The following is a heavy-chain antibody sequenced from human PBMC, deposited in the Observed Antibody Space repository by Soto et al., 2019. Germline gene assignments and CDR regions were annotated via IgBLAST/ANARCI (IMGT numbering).Heavy chain of an antibody. CDR3: VLPVGYLRSSTDY. V-gene: IGHV1-18*01. D-gene: IGHD1-1*01. CDR1: GYTFASYG. J-gene: IGHJ4*02. Sequence: EASVKVSCKASGYTFASYGISWVRQAPGQGLEWMGWISAYNGNTNYAQKLQGRVTMTTDTSTSTAYMELRSLRSDDTAVYYCVLPVGYLRSSTDYWGQGTLVTVSS. CDR2: ISAYNGNT.